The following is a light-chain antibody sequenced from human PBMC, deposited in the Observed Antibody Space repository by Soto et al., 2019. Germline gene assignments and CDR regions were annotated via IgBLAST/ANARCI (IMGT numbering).Light chain of an antibody. Sequence: TKSPATLSLYQGERATLSCRASPSVTNFLAWYQQKPGQAPRLLIYGAFNRATGIPARFSGSGSGTDFTLTISSLDPEDSAIYYCRQRNIWPPVTFGQGTRLEIK. CDR1: PSVTNF. V-gene: IGKV3-11*01. CDR2: GAF. CDR3: RQRNIWPPVT. J-gene: IGKJ5*01.